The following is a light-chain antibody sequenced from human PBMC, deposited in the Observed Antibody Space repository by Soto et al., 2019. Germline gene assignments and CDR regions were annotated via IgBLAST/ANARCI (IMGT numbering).Light chain of an antibody. J-gene: IGLJ1*01. Sequence: QSVLTQPHSASGTPGQRVAISCSGSSSNIGTSSVHWFQQLPGTAPKLPISTTNQRPSGVPERFSGSKSGTSASLAISGLQSEGEADYYCAAWDDSLNGHVFGTGTKVTVL. CDR2: TTN. CDR1: SSNIGTSS. V-gene: IGLV1-44*01. CDR3: AAWDDSLNGHV.